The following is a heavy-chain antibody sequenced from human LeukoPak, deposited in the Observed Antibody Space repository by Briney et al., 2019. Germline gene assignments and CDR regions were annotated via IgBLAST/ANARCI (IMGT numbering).Heavy chain of an antibody. D-gene: IGHD6-6*01. CDR3: ASYIAARFDY. CDR2: IYYSGST. V-gene: IGHV4-59*01. CDR1: GGSIRSYY. J-gene: IGHJ4*02. Sequence: SETLSLTCTVSGGSIRSYYWSWIRQPPGKGLEYIGYIYYSGSTNYNPSLKSRVTISVDTSKNQFSLKLSSVTAADTAVYYCASYIAARFDYWGPGTLVTVSS.